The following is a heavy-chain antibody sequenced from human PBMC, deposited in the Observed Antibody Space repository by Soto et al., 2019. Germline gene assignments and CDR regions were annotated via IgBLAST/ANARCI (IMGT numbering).Heavy chain of an antibody. J-gene: IGHJ4*02. Sequence: QVQLQESGPGLVKPLQTLSLTCTVSGDSISSGGYFWNWIRQHPGKGLEWIGLIYYTGSTFYNPSLRSRVTFSVDTSKNPFSLKLTSVTAADTAVYFCARLSSSSSFDFSGQGTLVTVSS. V-gene: IGHV4-31*03. CDR1: GDSISSGGYF. D-gene: IGHD6-6*01. CDR2: IYYTGST. CDR3: ARLSSSSSFDF.